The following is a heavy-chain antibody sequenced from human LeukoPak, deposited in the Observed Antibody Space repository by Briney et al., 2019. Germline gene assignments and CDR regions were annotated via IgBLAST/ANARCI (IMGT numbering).Heavy chain of an antibody. Sequence: PGGSLRLSCAASGFTFSSYAMSWVRQAPGKGLDWVSTISDSGSGGSTYYADPVKGRFTISRDNSKNTLYLQMNSLRAEDTAVYYCAGELRFLEWLLPIDYWGQGTLVTVSS. CDR2: ISDSGSGGST. J-gene: IGHJ4*02. CDR1: GFTFSSYA. V-gene: IGHV3-23*01. CDR3: AGELRFLEWLLPIDY. D-gene: IGHD3-3*01.